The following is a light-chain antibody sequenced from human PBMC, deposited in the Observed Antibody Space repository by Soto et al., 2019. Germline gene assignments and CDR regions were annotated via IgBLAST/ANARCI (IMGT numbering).Light chain of an antibody. V-gene: IGKV3-20*01. CDR3: QQYGSSPFT. Sequence: EIVLTQSPGTLSLSPGERATLSCRASQSVSSSYLAWYQQKPGQAPRLLIYGASSRATGIPDRFSGSGSGTDFTLTISRLEPEDVAVYYCQQYGSSPFTFGGGTKVDI. CDR2: GAS. J-gene: IGKJ4*01. CDR1: QSVSSSY.